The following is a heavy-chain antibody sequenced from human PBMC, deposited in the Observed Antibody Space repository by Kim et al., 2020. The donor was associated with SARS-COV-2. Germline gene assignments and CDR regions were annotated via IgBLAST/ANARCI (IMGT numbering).Heavy chain of an antibody. Sequence: ASVKVSCKTSGYTFPSYGISWVRQATGQGLEWMGWISGYNGDTVSAEKFQGRLTMTTDTSTTTAYMELRSLRSDDTAIYYCARETAVTGTRRAFDYWGQGTLVTVSS. CDR2: ISGYNGDT. J-gene: IGHJ4*02. D-gene: IGHD1-7*01. CDR1: GYTFPSYG. CDR3: ARETAVTGTRRAFDY. V-gene: IGHV1-18*04.